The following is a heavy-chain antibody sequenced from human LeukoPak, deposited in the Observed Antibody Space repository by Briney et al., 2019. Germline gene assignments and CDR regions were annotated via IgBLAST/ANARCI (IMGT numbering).Heavy chain of an antibody. CDR3: ARAVGPFDI. V-gene: IGHV3-33*01. Sequence: GGSLRLSCAASGFTFSTYGMHWVRQAPGKGLEWVAVIWYDGSNKYYADSVKGRFTISRDNSKNTLYLQMNSLRAEDTAFYYCARAVGPFDIWGQGTVVTVSS. CDR2: IWYDGSNK. J-gene: IGHJ3*02. CDR1: GFTFSTYG.